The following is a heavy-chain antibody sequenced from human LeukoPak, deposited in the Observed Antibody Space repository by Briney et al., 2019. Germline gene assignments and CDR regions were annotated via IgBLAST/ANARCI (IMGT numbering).Heavy chain of an antibody. J-gene: IGHJ3*02. CDR1: GFTFSNYA. V-gene: IGHV3-33*01. CDR2: TWYDGSNK. Sequence: GGSLRLSCAASGFTFSNYAMYWVRQAPGKGLEWVTITWYDGSNKNYADSVKGRFTISRDNSKNTLYLQMNSLRAEDTAVYYCARGAYCSGGRCPGAFDIWGQGTMVTVSS. D-gene: IGHD2-15*01. CDR3: ARGAYCSGGRCPGAFDI.